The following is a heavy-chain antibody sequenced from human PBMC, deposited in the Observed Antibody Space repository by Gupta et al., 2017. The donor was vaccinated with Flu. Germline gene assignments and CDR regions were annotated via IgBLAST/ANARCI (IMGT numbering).Heavy chain of an antibody. CDR3: AASYITIFGVVTPPDY. Sequence: EVQLLESGGGLVQPGGSLRLSCAPSGFNFSSYAIGWVRQAPGKGLEWVSAISGSGGSTYYADSVKGRFTISRDNSKNTLYLQMNSLRAEDTAVYYCAASYITIFGVVTPPDYWGQGTLVTVSS. V-gene: IGHV3-23*01. D-gene: IGHD3-3*01. CDR2: ISGSGGST. J-gene: IGHJ4*02. CDR1: GFNFSSYA.